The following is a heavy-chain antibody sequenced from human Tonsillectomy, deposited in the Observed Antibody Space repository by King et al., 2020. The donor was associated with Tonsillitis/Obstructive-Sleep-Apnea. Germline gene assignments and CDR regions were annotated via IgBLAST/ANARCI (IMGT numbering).Heavy chain of an antibody. Sequence: EVQLVEYGGGVVRPGGSLRLSCAASGFTFDDYGMSWVRQAPGKGLEWVSGIIWNGGSTGYAESVKGRFTISRDNAKNSLYLQMNSLRAEDTALYYCARDSGSYDNSGYYFDYWGQGTLVTVSS. CDR2: IIWNGGST. D-gene: IGHD3-22*01. CDR3: ARDSGSYDNSGYYFDY. CDR1: GFTFDDYG. J-gene: IGHJ4*02. V-gene: IGHV3-20*04.